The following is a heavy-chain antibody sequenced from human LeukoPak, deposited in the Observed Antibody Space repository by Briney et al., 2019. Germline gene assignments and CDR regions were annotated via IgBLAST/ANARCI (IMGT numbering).Heavy chain of an antibody. CDR1: GGSFSGYY. V-gene: IGHV4-34*01. CDR3: ARGWVTMVRGVRKSWYFDL. J-gene: IGHJ2*01. CDR2: INHSGST. Sequence: PSETLSLTCAVYGGSFSGYYWSWIRQPPGKGLEWIGEINHSGSTNYNPSLKSRVTISVDASKNQFSLKLSSVTAADTAVYYCARGWVTMVRGVRKSWYFDLWGRGTLVTVSS. D-gene: IGHD3-10*01.